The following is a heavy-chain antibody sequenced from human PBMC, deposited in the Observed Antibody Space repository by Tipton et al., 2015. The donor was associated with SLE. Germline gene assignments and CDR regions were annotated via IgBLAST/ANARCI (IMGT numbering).Heavy chain of an antibody. D-gene: IGHD2-15*01. CDR2: IYYSGST. CDR1: GGSISSHY. CDR3: ARGGGGPPGH. J-gene: IGHJ4*02. V-gene: IGHV4-59*11. Sequence: TLSLTCTVSGGSISSHYWSWIRQPPGKGLEWIGYIYYSGSTNYNPSLKSRVTISVDTSKNQFSLKLSSVTAADTAVYYCARGGGGPPGHWGQGTLVTVSS.